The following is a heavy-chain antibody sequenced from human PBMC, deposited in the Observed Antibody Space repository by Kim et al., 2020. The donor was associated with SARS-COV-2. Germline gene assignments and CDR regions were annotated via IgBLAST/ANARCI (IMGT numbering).Heavy chain of an antibody. J-gene: IGHJ4*02. D-gene: IGHD3-10*01. CDR3: ARLNSGPSYSARFFFDF. CDR1: GVSINNRDYF. CDR2: VYYSGRT. V-gene: IGHV4-39*02. Sequence: SETLSLTCTVSGVSINNRDYFWGWVRQSPGKGLEWIASVYYSGRTYYSPSFKSRVTLSVDTSKNYFSLNLNSVTAADTAVYFCARLNSGPSYSARFFFDFWGLGTLVTVSS.